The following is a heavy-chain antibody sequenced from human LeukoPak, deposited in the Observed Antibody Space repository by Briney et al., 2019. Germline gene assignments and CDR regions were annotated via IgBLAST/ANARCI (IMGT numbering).Heavy chain of an antibody. D-gene: IGHD2-2*01. CDR3: ARDTGSGYCSSTSCYWDGMAV. Sequence: GGSLRLSCVASVFTFSSYSIHWVRQAPGKGLEWVSPISSSNSYIYYAHTVKGRFTISRDNAKNSLYLQMCSLRAEDTAVYYCARDTGSGYCSSTSCYWDGMAVWGQGSTVTVSS. CDR2: ISSSNSYI. V-gene: IGHV3-21*01. CDR1: VFTFSSYS. J-gene: IGHJ6*01.